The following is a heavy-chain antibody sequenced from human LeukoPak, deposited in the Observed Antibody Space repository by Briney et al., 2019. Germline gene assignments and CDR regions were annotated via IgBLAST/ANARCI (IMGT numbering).Heavy chain of an antibody. CDR1: GFTFSDYG. CDR3: ARDGKSSYLEAAAGYFDY. D-gene: IGHD6-13*01. CDR2: ISYDGRNE. V-gene: IGHV3-30*03. Sequence: GGSLRLSCVASGFTFSDYGMLWVRQPPGKGLEWVAVISYDGRNEHYADSVKGRFTISRDNSKNTLYLQMNSLRAEDTAVYYCARDGKSSYLEAAAGYFDYWGQGTLVTVST. J-gene: IGHJ4*02.